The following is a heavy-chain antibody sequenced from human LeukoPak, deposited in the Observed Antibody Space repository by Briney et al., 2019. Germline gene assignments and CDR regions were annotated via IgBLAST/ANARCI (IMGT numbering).Heavy chain of an antibody. J-gene: IGHJ5*02. CDR3: ARLTYYYDSSGQNWFDP. CDR2: INAGKGNT. V-gene: IGHV1-3*01. D-gene: IGHD3-22*01. Sequence: ASVKVSCKASGYTFTNYAMHWVRQAPGQRLEWMGWINAGKGNTKYSQKFQGRVTITRDTSASTAYMEVSSLRSEDTAVYYCARLTYYYDSSGQNWFDPWGQGTLVTVSS. CDR1: GYTFTNYA.